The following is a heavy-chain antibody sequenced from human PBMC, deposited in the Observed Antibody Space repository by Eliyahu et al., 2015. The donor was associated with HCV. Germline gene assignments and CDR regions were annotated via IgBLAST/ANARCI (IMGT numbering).Heavy chain of an antibody. D-gene: IGHD2/OR15-2a*01. CDR3: ATWAVECNTGWDGGPFDY. J-gene: IGHJ4*02. CDR1: GQSSTKHF. CDR2: INPSGSGRT. V-gene: IGHV1-46*01. Sequence: QVQLVQSGAEVREPGASVKLSCKTSGQSSTKHFTHWXRRAPGQGLEWRARINPSGSGRTKNAQKFQGRFTMTRDTSTSTVYMELSSLTSDDTAMYYCATWAVECNTGWDGGPFDYWGQGALVIVSS.